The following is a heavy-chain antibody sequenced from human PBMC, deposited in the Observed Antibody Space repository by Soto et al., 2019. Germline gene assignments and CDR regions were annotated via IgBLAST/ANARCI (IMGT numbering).Heavy chain of an antibody. Sequence: QVQLVQSGADVKKPGASVKVSCKTSGYTFSGYFMHWLRQAPGQGLEWMGWMNPNSGGTEYAQNFQGRISMTWDTSISTAYMALSRLRSDDTAIYYGGRGYYSSSWRVFDYWGQGTLVTVSS. CDR2: MNPNSGGT. J-gene: IGHJ4*02. CDR3: GRGYYSSSWRVFDY. D-gene: IGHD6-13*01. CDR1: GYTFSGYF. V-gene: IGHV1-2*02.